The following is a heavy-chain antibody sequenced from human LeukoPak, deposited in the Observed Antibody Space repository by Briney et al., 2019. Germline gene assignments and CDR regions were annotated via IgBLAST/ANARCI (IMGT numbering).Heavy chain of an antibody. D-gene: IGHD3-10*01. J-gene: IGHJ4*02. V-gene: IGHV3-21*01. CDR1: EFTFGSYS. Sequence: GGSLRLSCAASEFTFGSYSMNWVRQVPGKGLQWVSSISSSSSYIYYADSVKGRFTVSRDNAKNSLSLQMNSLGAEDTAVYYCARCYASGSYGIDYWGQGTLVTVSS. CDR2: ISSSSSYI. CDR3: ARCYASGSYGIDY.